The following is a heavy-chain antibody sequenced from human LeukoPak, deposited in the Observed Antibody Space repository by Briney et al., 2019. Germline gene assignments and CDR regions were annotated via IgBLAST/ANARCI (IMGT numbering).Heavy chain of an antibody. Sequence: PGGSLRLSCAASGFAFSSYAMSWVRQAPGKGLEWVSATSSSGSNTNYPDSVKGRFTISRDNSKNTLFLQMNSLSADDTAVYYCAKARTFYDFLTGYLDFDFWGQGTLVTVSS. CDR1: GFAFSSYA. J-gene: IGHJ4*02. V-gene: IGHV3-23*01. CDR2: TSSSGSNT. CDR3: AKARTFYDFLTGYLDFDF. D-gene: IGHD3-9*01.